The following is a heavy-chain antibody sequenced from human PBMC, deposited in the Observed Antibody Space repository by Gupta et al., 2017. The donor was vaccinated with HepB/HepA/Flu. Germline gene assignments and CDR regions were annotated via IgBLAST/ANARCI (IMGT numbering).Heavy chain of an antibody. CDR1: GFTLNDYE. D-gene: IGHD3-22*01. V-gene: IGHV3-48*03. Sequence: EMQLVESGGGLVQPGGSLRLSCEASGFTLNDYEINWVRQAPGKGLEWISNISRSGDIKYYAKSVKGRFILSRDNVKNSVYLQMNTLRVEDTAVYFCAKDSSDTSGYYSAFDIWGQGTVVTVSS. CDR3: AKDSSDTSGYYSAFDI. J-gene: IGHJ3*02. CDR2: ISRSGDIK.